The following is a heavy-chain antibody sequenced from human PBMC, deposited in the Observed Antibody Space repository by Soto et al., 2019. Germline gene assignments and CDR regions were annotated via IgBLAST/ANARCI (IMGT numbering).Heavy chain of an antibody. D-gene: IGHD6-6*01. V-gene: IGHV1-18*01. Sequence: ASVKVSCKASGYTFISYGISWVRQAPGQGLEWMGWISAYNGNTNYAQKLQGRVTMTTDTSTSTAYMELRSLRSDDTAVYYCAIVSGSLNSSSSYYYGMDVWGKGTTVTAPS. J-gene: IGHJ6*04. CDR1: GYTFISYG. CDR3: AIVSGSLNSSSSYYYGMDV. CDR2: ISAYNGNT.